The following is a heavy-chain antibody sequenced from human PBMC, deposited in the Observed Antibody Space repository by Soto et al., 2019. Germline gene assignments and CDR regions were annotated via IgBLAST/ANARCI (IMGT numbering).Heavy chain of an antibody. Sequence: QVQLQESGPGLVKPSETLSLTCTVSGGSISSYYWSWIRQPPGKGLEWIGYIYYSGSTNHNPSLKSRVTISVDTSKNQFSLKMSSVTAADTAVYYCARLATRYYFDYWGQGTLVTVSS. D-gene: IGHD1-1*01. CDR1: GGSISSYY. CDR3: ARLATRYYFDY. J-gene: IGHJ4*02. V-gene: IGHV4-59*01. CDR2: IYYSGST.